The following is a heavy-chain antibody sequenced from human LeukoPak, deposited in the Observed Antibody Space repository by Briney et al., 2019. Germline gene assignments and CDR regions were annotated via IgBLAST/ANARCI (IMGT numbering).Heavy chain of an antibody. CDR3: ARARGFSFSYGPNYYYYMDV. Sequence: GASVKVSCKASGGTFSSYAISWVRQAPGQGLEWMGGIIPIFGTANYAQKFQGRVTITTDESTSTAYMELSSLRSEDTAVYYCARARGFSFSYGPNYYYYMDVWGKGTTVTVSS. CDR2: IIPIFGTA. D-gene: IGHD5-18*01. J-gene: IGHJ6*03. CDR1: GGTFSSYA. V-gene: IGHV1-69*05.